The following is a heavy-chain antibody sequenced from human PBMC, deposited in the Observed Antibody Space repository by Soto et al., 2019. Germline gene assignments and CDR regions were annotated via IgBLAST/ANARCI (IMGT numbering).Heavy chain of an antibody. V-gene: IGHV3-30*18. Sequence: GGSLRLSCAASGFTFSSYGMHWVRQAPGKGLEWVAVISYDGSNKYFADSVKGRFTTSRDNSKNTLYLQMNSLRAEDNAVYYCAKSEGYYDYVWGSYRYTYFDYSGQGTLVTVSS. D-gene: IGHD3-16*02. J-gene: IGHJ4*02. CDR1: GFTFSSYG. CDR3: AKSEGYYDYVWGSYRYTYFDY. CDR2: ISYDGSNK.